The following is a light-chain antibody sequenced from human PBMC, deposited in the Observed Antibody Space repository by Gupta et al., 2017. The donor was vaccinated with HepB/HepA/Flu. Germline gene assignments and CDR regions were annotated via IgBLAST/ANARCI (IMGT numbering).Light chain of an antibody. V-gene: IGLV2-14*01. CDR1: SSEFGDFNY. Sequence: QSALPQPASVSGSPGQSITISCTGTSSEFGDFNYVSWYQQHPGKAPKLLISEVTNRPSGVSYRFSGSKSGNTAPLTISGLQPEDEADYYCSSFTYTTTLVVFGGGTKLTVL. CDR3: SSFTYTTTLVV. J-gene: IGLJ2*01. CDR2: EVT.